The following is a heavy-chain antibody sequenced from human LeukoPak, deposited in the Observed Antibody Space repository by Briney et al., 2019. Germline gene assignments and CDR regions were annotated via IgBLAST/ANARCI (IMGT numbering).Heavy chain of an antibody. J-gene: IGHJ4*02. V-gene: IGHV3-33*08. CDR2: IWYDGSNK. CDR3: ARDGTYYDFWSVLDY. CDR1: GFTFSSYG. D-gene: IGHD3-3*01. Sequence: SGGSLRLSCAASGFTFSSYGMHWVRQAPGKGLEWVAVIWYDGSNKYYADSVKGRFTISRDNSKNTLYLQMNSLRAEDTAVYYCARDGTYYDFWSVLDYWGQGTLVTVSS.